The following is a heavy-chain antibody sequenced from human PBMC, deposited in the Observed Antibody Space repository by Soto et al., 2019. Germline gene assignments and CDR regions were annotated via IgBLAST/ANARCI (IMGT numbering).Heavy chain of an antibody. D-gene: IGHD5-12*01. CDR1: GFTFKTYD. CDR3: ASDGGGYNDFDY. J-gene: IGHJ4*02. CDR2: ISTSSTTV. Sequence: PGGSLRLSCAASGFTFKTYDMNWVRQAPGKGLEWVSYISTSSTTVYYIDSVKGRFTISRDNAKNSLYLQMNSLRDEDTAVYYCASDGGGYNDFDYWGQGTLVTVYS. V-gene: IGHV3-48*02.